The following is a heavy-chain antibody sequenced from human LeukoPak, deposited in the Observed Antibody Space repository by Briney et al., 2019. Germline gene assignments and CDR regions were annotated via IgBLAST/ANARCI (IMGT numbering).Heavy chain of an antibody. D-gene: IGHD3-10*01. Sequence: SETLSLTCAVCGGSFSGYYWSWIRQPPGKGLEWVGEINHSGCTNYNPSLKSRVTISVDTSKNQFSLKQSSVTAAGTAVYCCARGSVRGEFDPWGQGTLVTVSS. J-gene: IGHJ5*02. CDR3: ARGSVRGEFDP. CDR2: INHSGCT. CDR1: GGSFSGYY. V-gene: IGHV4-34*01.